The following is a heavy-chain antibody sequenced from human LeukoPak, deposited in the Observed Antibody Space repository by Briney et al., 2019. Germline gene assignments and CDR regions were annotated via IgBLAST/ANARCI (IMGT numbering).Heavy chain of an antibody. V-gene: IGHV1-2*02. CDR3: ARWVSYSNYYFDY. CDR2: INPNTGGT. Sequence: ASVKVSCKTSGYTFTGQYMHWVRQAPGQGLEWMGWINPNTGGTNSAQSFQGRVTMTRDTSISTAYMELSRLRSDDTAVYYCARWVSYSNYYFDYWGQGTLVTVSS. CDR1: GYTFTGQY. J-gene: IGHJ4*02. D-gene: IGHD4-11*01.